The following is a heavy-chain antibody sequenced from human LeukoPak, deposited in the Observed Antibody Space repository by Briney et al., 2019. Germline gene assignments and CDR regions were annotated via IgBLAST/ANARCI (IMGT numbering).Heavy chain of an antibody. CDR1: GGSFSGYY. D-gene: IGHD3-16*02. CDR2: ITPTGGA. CDR3: ARIAFGGHIVAQDY. V-gene: IGHV4-34*01. Sequence: PSETLSPTCAVYGGSFSGYYWSWIRQPPGKGLEWIGEITPTGGAKYSPPLKSRVTISVDTSKNQFSLRLRSVTAADTAMYYCARIAFGGHIVAQDYWGQGTLVSVSS. J-gene: IGHJ4*02.